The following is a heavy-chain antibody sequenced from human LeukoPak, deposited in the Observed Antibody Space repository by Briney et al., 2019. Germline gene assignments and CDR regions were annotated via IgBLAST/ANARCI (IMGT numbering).Heavy chain of an antibody. J-gene: IGHJ4*02. D-gene: IGHD1-26*01. CDR1: GSTFGDYA. CDR3: TLGAPSY. V-gene: IGHV3-49*04. CDR2: IRNKAHDGTT. Sequence: PGGSLRLSCTASGSTFGDYAMGWVRQAPGKGLEWVGFIRNKAHDGTTEYAASVKGRFTISRDDSKSITYLQMNSLKTEDTAVYYCTLGAPSYWGQGTLVTVSS.